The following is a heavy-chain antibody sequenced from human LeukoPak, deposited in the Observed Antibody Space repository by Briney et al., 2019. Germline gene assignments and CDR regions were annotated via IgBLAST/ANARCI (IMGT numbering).Heavy chain of an antibody. CDR3: ASSTALRRSSWYPLGAFDI. J-gene: IGHJ3*02. D-gene: IGHD6-13*01. V-gene: IGHV4-61*02. Sequence: KTSQTLSLTCTVSGGSISSGGHYWSWIRQPAGKGLEYLGRISSTGSTNYNPSLRSRVTISVDTSKNQFSLKLSSVTAADTAVYYCASSTALRRSSWYPLGAFDIWGQGTMVTVSS. CDR1: GGSISSGGHY. CDR2: ISSTGST.